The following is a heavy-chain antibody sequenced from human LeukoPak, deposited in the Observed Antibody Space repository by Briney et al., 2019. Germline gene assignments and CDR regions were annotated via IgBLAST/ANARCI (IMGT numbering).Heavy chain of an antibody. CDR1: GGSISSYY. CDR2: IYTSGST. V-gene: IGHV4-4*07. CDR3: ARGSSGYYLSYFDY. J-gene: IGHJ4*02. D-gene: IGHD6-19*01. Sequence: QPSETLSLTCTVSGGSISSYYWSWIRQPAGKGLEWIGRIYTSGSTNYNPSLKSRVTMSVDTSKNQFSLKLSSVTAADTAVYYCARGSSGYYLSYFDYWGQGNLVTVSS.